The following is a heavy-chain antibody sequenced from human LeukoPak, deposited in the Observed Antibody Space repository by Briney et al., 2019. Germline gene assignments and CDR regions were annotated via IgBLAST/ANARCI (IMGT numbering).Heavy chain of an antibody. CDR1: GGSISSSNW. D-gene: IGHD3-10*01. CDR2: IYHSGST. CDR3: ARVGYLSGSGSYYNH. V-gene: IGHV4-4*02. J-gene: IGHJ5*02. Sequence: PSETLSLTCAVSGGSISSSNWWSWVRQPPGKGLEWIGEIYHSGSTNYNPSLKSRVTISVDKSKNQFSLKLSSVTAADTAVYYCARVGYLSGSGSYYNHWGQGTLVTVSS.